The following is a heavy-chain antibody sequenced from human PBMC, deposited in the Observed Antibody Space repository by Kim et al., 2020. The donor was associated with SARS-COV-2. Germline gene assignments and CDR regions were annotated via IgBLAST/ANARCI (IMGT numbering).Heavy chain of an antibody. CDR3: ARADSGSYYRYYYYGMDV. CDR2: IYYSGST. Sequence: SETLSLTCTVSGGSISSYYWSWIRQPPGKGLEWIGYIYYSGSTNYNPSLKSRVTISVDTSKNQFSLKLSSVTAADTAVYYCARADSGSYYRYYYYGMDVWGQGTTVTVSS. D-gene: IGHD1-26*01. V-gene: IGHV4-59*13. CDR1: GGSISSYY. J-gene: IGHJ6*02.